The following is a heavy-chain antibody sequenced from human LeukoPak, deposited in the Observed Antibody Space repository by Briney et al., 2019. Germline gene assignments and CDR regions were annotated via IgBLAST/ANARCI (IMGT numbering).Heavy chain of an antibody. CDR2: IKQDGSEK. Sequence: GGSLRLSCVASGVTFSSNWMSWVRQAPGKGLEWVASIKQDGSEKYYLDSVKGRFTISRDNGKNSLYLQMNSLRAEDTAVYYCARGLDGYNLRYCGQGTLVTVSS. V-gene: IGHV3-7*01. D-gene: IGHD5-24*01. J-gene: IGHJ4*02. CDR3: ARGLDGYNLRY. CDR1: GVTFSSNW.